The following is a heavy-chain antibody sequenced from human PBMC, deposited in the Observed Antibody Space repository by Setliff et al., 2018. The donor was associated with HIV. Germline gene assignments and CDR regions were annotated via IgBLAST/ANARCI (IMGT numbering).Heavy chain of an antibody. CDR3: ARAPTGGLVGYFHH. D-gene: IGHD3-10*01. V-gene: IGHV4-31*03. CDR1: GDSISNNGFF. J-gene: IGHJ1*01. CDR2: IYYSGTI. Sequence: SETLSLTCNVSGDSISNNGFFWGWIRQHPGMGLEWIGSIYYSGTIYYNPSLKSRLIISLDTSKNQFSLKLSSVTAADTAVYFCARAPTGGLVGYFHHWGQGTLVTVSS.